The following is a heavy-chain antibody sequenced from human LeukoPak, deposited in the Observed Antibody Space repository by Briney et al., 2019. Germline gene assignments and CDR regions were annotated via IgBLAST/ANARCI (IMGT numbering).Heavy chain of an antibody. CDR1: GGSITDYY. J-gene: IGHJ4*02. CDR3: ARGLYGSKGIFDS. D-gene: IGHD3-10*01. CDR2: IYYSVSA. Sequence: SESLSLTCTVSGGSITDYYWSCIRQPPGKGLGSSGYIYYSVSANYNPSLKSRVTMSVETSKSQFSLKLCSVTAADTAVYYCARGLYGSKGIFDSWGQGTLVTVSS. V-gene: IGHV4-59*01.